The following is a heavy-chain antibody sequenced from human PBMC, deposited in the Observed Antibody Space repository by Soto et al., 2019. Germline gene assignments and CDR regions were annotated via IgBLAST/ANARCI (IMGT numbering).Heavy chain of an antibody. J-gene: IGHJ4*02. Sequence: LRLSCAASGFTFSSYSMNWVRQAPGKGLEWVSSISSSSSYIYYADSVKGRSTISRDNAKNSLYLQMNSLRAEDTAVYYCARAIGKYQLLYGDYWGQGTLVTVSS. D-gene: IGHD2-2*02. CDR3: ARAIGKYQLLYGDY. CDR2: ISSSSSYI. V-gene: IGHV3-21*01. CDR1: GFTFSSYS.